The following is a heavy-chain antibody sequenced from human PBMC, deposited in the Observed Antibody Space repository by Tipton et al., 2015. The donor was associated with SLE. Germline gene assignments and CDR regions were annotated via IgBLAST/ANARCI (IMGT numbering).Heavy chain of an antibody. CDR3: AKKSGGGSSTSPSAGWFDP. D-gene: IGHD2-2*01. Sequence: SLRLSCAASGFTFSSYAMSWVRQAPGKGLEWVSAISGSGGSTYYADSVKGRFTISRDNSKNTLYLQMNSLRAEDTAVYYCAKKSGGGSSTSPSAGWFDPWGQGTLVTVSS. J-gene: IGHJ5*02. CDR1: GFTFSSYA. V-gene: IGHV3-23*01. CDR2: ISGSGGST.